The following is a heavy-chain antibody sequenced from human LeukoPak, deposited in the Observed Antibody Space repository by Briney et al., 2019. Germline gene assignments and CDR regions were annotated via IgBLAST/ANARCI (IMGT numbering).Heavy chain of an antibody. CDR2: INSDGSST. CDR3: ARDDSSGWWGADAFDI. V-gene: IGHV3-74*01. CDR1: GFTFSSYW. Sequence: GGSLRLSCAASGFTFSSYWMHWVRQAPGKGLMWVSRINSDGSSTSYADSVKGRFTISRDNAKNTLYLQMNSLRAEDTAVYYCARDDSSGWWGADAFDIWGQGTMVTVSS. D-gene: IGHD6-19*01. J-gene: IGHJ3*02.